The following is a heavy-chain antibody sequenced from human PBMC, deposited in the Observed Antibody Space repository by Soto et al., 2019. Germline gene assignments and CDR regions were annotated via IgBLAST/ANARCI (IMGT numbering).Heavy chain of an antibody. CDR2: IIPIPGTA. Sequence: GASVKVSCKASGGTFSSYAISWVRQAPGQGLEWMGGIIPIPGTANYAQKFQGRVTITADESTSTAYMELSSLRSDDTAVYYCARGDVYGDSKDAFDIWGQGTMVTVSS. V-gene: IGHV1-69*13. J-gene: IGHJ3*02. CDR1: GGTFSSYA. D-gene: IGHD4-17*01. CDR3: ARGDVYGDSKDAFDI.